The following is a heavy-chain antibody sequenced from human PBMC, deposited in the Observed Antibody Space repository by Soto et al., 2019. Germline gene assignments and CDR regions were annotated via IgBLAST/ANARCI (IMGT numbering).Heavy chain of an antibody. D-gene: IGHD6-13*01. J-gene: IGHJ5*02. V-gene: IGHV3-23*01. Sequence: GGSLRLSCAASGFTFSSYAMSWVRQAPGKGLEWVSAISGSGGSTYYADSVKGRFTISRDNSKNTLYLQMNSLRAEDTAVYYCAKLGAPKGSSSWYVVGWFDPWGQGTLVTVSS. CDR2: ISGSGGST. CDR3: AKLGAPKGSSSWYVVGWFDP. CDR1: GFTFSSYA.